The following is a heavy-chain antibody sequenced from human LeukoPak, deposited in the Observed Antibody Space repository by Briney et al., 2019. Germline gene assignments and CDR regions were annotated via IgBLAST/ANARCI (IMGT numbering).Heavy chain of an antibody. CDR1: GYSFTSYW. CDR3: ARQVMVAVAGHTSFYY. D-gene: IGHD6-19*01. V-gene: IGHV5-51*01. J-gene: IGHJ4*02. CDR2: IYPGDSDT. Sequence: GESLKISCKGSGYSFTSYWIGWVRQMPGKGLEWMGIIYPGDSDTRYSPSFQGQVTISADKSISTAYLQWSSLKASDTAMYYCARQVMVAVAGHTSFYYWGQGTLVTVSS.